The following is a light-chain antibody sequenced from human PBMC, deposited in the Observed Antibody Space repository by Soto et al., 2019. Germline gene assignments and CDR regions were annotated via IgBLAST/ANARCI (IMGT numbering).Light chain of an antibody. CDR2: AAS. CDR3: QQSYSRT. Sequence: DIQMTQSPSSLSASVVDRVTITCRASQSISSYLNWYQQKPGKAPKLLIYAASSLQSGVPSRFSGSGSGTDFTLTISSLQPEDFATYYCQQSYSRTFGQGTKVDIK. CDR1: QSISSY. J-gene: IGKJ1*01. V-gene: IGKV1-39*01.